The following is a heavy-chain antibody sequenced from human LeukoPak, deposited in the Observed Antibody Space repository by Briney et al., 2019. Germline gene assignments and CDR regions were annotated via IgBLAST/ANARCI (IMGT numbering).Heavy chain of an antibody. D-gene: IGHD4-11*01. CDR1: GYSFTSYW. CDR3: ARHAKLDYSNYFFDH. J-gene: IGHJ4*02. CDR2: IDPSDSYT. Sequence: GESLRISCKGSGYSFTSYWISWVRQMPGKGLEWMGRIDPSDSYTNYSPSFQGHVTISADKSISTAYLQWSSLKASDTAMYYCARHAKLDYSNYFFDHWGQGTLVTVSS. V-gene: IGHV5-10-1*01.